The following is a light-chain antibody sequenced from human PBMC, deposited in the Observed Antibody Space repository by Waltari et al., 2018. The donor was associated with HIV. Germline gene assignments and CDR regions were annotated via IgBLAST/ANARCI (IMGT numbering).Light chain of an antibody. J-gene: IGKJ2*01. CDR3: QQYSSSPRT. CDR1: QSVSSSY. CDR2: GAS. V-gene: IGKV3-20*01. Sequence: EIVLTQSPGTLSLSPGERATLSCRASQSVSSSYLAWYQQKPGRAPRLLIYGASNRATGIPDRFSGSGSGTDFTLTISRLEPEDFAVYYCQQYSSSPRTFGQGTKLEIK.